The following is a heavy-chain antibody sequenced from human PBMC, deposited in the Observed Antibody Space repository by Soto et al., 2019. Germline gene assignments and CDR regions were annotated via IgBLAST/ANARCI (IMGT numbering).Heavy chain of an antibody. CDR3: ASHLCSGGSCYSDAFDI. CDR2: IYPGDSDT. Sequence: PGESLKISCKGSGYSFSSYWIGWVRQMPGKGLEWMGIIYPGDSDTRYSPSFQGQVTISADKSISTAYLQWSSLKASDTAMYYCASHLCSGGSCYSDAFDIWGQGTMVTVSS. V-gene: IGHV5-51*01. CDR1: GYSFSSYW. D-gene: IGHD2-15*01. J-gene: IGHJ3*02.